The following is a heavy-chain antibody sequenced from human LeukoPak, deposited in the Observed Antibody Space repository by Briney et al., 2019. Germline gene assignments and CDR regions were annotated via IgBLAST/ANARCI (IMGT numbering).Heavy chain of an antibody. J-gene: IGHJ6*03. CDR3: ARDGEQLARSPKGNYYYYYMDV. D-gene: IGHD6-6*01. CDR1: GFTFSSYS. V-gene: IGHV3-21*01. Sequence: PGRSLRLSCAASGFTFSSYSMNWVRQAPGKGLEWVSPISSSSSYIYYADSVKGRFTISRDNAKNSLYLQMNSLRAEDTAVYYCARDGEQLARSPKGNYYYYYMDVWGKGTTVTVSS. CDR2: ISSSSSYI.